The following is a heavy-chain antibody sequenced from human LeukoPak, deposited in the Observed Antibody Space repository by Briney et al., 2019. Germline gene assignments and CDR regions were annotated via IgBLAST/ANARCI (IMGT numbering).Heavy chain of an antibody. J-gene: IGHJ4*02. Sequence: GGSLRLSCAASGFTFSSYSMNWVRQAPGKGLEWVSSISSSSSYIYYADSVKGRFTISRDNAKNSLYLQMNSLRAEDTAVYYCARDYDILADFDYWGQGTLVTVSS. V-gene: IGHV3-21*01. CDR2: ISSSSSYI. CDR3: ARDYDILADFDY. D-gene: IGHD3-9*01. CDR1: GFTFSSYS.